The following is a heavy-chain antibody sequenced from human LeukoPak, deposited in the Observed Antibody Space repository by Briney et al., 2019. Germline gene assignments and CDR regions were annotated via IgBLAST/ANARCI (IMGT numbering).Heavy chain of an antibody. Sequence: SETLSLTCTVFGGSISNYYWSWIRQPPGKGLEWIGYIHYSGSTNYNPSLKSRVTISVDTSKNQFSLKLSSVTAADTAVYYCARVITIFGVVMYNWFDPWGQGTLVTVSS. J-gene: IGHJ5*02. CDR2: IHYSGST. V-gene: IGHV4-59*01. D-gene: IGHD3-3*01. CDR1: GGSISNYY. CDR3: ARVITIFGVVMYNWFDP.